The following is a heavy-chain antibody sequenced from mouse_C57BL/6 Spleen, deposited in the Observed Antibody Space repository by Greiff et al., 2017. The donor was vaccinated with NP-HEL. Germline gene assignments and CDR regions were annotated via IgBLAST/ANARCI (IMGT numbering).Heavy chain of an antibody. V-gene: IGHV6-3*01. CDR1: GFTFSNYW. Sequence: EVKVEESGGGLVQPGGSMKLSCVASGFTFSNYWMNWVRQSPEKGLEWVAQIRLKSDNYATHYAESVKGRFTISRDDSKSSVYLQMNNLRAEDTGIYYCTEGFSQFITTVVDYWYFDVWGTGTTVTVSS. CDR2: IRLKSDNYAT. D-gene: IGHD1-1*01. CDR3: TEGFSQFITTVVDYWYFDV. J-gene: IGHJ1*03.